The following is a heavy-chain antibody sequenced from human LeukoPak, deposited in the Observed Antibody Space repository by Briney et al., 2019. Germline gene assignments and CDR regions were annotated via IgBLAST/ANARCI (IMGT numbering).Heavy chain of an antibody. CDR3: AKDSTMIVMRGVGVYWYFDL. CDR1: GFTFSNYG. Sequence: GGSLRLSCAVSGFTFSNYGMSWVRQAPGKGLEWVSAISGSGDSTYYADSVRGRFTISRDNSKNTLYLQMNSLRAEDTAVYYCAKDSTMIVMRGVGVYWYFDLWGRGTLVTVSS. D-gene: IGHD3-22*01. CDR2: ISGSGDST. J-gene: IGHJ2*01. V-gene: IGHV3-23*01.